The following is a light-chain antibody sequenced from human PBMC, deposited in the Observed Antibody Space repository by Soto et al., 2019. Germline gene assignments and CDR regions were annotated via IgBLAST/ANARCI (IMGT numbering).Light chain of an antibody. V-gene: IGLV1-40*01. J-gene: IGLJ2*01. CDR1: SSNIGAGHD. Sequence: QSVLTQPPSVSGAPGQRVTISCTGSSSNIGAGHDVHWYQHLPGTAPKLLIYVYSNRPSGVPDRFSGSKSGTSASLAITGLQAEDEADYYCQSYDSSLSASVFGGGTKLPVL. CDR3: QSYDSSLSASV. CDR2: VYS.